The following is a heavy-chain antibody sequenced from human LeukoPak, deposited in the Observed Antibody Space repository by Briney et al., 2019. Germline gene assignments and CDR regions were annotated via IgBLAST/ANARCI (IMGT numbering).Heavy chain of an antibody. J-gene: IGHJ4*02. D-gene: IGHD1-26*01. Sequence: SETLSLTCAVSGGSFSGYYWSWIRQPPGKGLEWIGEMSHSGSTNHNPSLKSRVSISVDKNQFSLKLTSVTAADTAVYYCTRGRGSFDDYWGQGTLVTVSS. CDR3: TRGRGSFDDY. CDR2: MSHSGST. V-gene: IGHV4-34*01. CDR1: GGSFSGYY.